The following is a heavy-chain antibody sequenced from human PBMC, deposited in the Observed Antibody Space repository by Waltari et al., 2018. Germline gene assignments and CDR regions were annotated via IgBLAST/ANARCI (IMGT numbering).Heavy chain of an antibody. D-gene: IGHD3-22*01. J-gene: IGHJ2*01. Sequence: QLQLQESGPGLVKPSETLSLACNVPGASISSSVHYWGWIRQPTGKGLEWIGSVYFTGTTYYNPSVKSRISISVDTSKSQFSLRLTSVTAADTAVYYCARAYDSTGYYRYFDLWGRGTLVTVSS. CDR2: VYFTGTT. V-gene: IGHV4-39*01. CDR3: ARAYDSTGYYRYFDL. CDR1: GASISSSVHY.